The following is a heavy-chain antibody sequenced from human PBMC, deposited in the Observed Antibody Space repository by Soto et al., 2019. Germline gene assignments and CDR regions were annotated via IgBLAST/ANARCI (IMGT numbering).Heavy chain of an antibody. D-gene: IGHD2-2*01. V-gene: IGHV3-23*01. CDR2: ISGSGGST. Sequence: PGGSLRLSCAASEFTFSSYAMSWVRQAPGKGLEWVSAISGSGGSTYYADSVKGRFTISRDNSKNTLYLQMNSLRAEDTAVYYCAKDIRRVPAATTGPLSFDIWGQGTMVTVSS. CDR3: AKDIRRVPAATTGPLSFDI. CDR1: EFTFSSYA. J-gene: IGHJ3*02.